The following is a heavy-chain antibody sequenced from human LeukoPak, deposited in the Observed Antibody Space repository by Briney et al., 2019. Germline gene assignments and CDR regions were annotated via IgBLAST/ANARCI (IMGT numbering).Heavy chain of an antibody. D-gene: IGHD2-2*01. CDR2: ISGSGGST. V-gene: IGHV3-23*01. CDR1: GFTFSSYA. J-gene: IGHJ4*02. Sequence: GGSLRLSCAASGFTFSSYAMSWVRQAPGKGLEWVSAISGSGGSTYYADSVKGRFTISRDNSKNTLYLLMDSLRAEDTAVYYCAKDKALGYCSSTSCYEEDAGDYWGQGTLVTVSS. CDR3: AKDKALGYCSSTSCYEEDAGDY.